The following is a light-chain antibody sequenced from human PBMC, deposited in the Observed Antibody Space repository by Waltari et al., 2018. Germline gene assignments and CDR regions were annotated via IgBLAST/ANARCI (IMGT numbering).Light chain of an antibody. Sequence: DIQMTQSPSTLSASVGDRVTITCRASQSINSWLAWYQQKPGKAPKLLISKASSLESGVPSRFSGSGSGTEFTLSISGLQPDDFTTYYCQQYNLYSWTFGQGTKVEV. CDR2: KAS. V-gene: IGKV1-5*03. CDR1: QSINSW. J-gene: IGKJ1*01. CDR3: QQYNLYSWT.